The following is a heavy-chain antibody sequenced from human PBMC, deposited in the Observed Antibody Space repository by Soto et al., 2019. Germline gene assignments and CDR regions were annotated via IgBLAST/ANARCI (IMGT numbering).Heavy chain of an antibody. CDR1: GFTFSSYS. V-gene: IGHV3-21*01. J-gene: IGHJ4*02. CDR2: ISSSSSYI. Sequence: GGSLRLSCAASGFTFSSYSMNWVRQAPGKGLGWVSSISSSSSYIYYADSVKGRFTISRDNAKNSLYLQMNSLRAEDTAVYYCARDIYSRYSSGWYDYWGQGTLVTVSS. CDR3: ARDIYSRYSSGWYDY. D-gene: IGHD6-19*01.